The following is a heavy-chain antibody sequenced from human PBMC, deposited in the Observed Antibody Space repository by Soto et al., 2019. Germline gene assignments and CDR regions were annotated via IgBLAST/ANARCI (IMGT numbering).Heavy chain of an antibody. D-gene: IGHD5-18*01. CDR1: GFTFSSYG. V-gene: IGHV3-33*01. CDR2: IWYDGSNK. J-gene: IGHJ6*03. CDR3: ARETPIDTAMAYYYYMDV. Sequence: GGSLRLSCAASGFTFSSYGMHWVRQAPGKGLEWVAVIWYDGSNKYYADSVKGRFTISRDNSKNTLYLQMNSLRAEDTAVYYYARETPIDTAMAYYYYMDVWGKGTTVTVSS.